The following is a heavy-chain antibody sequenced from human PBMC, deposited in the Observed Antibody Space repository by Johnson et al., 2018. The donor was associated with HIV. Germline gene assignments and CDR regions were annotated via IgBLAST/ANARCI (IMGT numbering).Heavy chain of an antibody. D-gene: IGHD1-26*01. Sequence: QVQLVESGGGVVQPGRSLRLSCAASGFTFSSYGMHWVRQAPGKGLEWVAVISYDGGNTYYADSVKGRFTISRDNSKNTLYLQMNSLRAEDTAVYYCAKWSIVGATFSDAFDIWGQGTMVTVSS. V-gene: IGHV3-30*18. J-gene: IGHJ3*02. CDR2: ISYDGGNT. CDR1: GFTFSSYG. CDR3: AKWSIVGATFSDAFDI.